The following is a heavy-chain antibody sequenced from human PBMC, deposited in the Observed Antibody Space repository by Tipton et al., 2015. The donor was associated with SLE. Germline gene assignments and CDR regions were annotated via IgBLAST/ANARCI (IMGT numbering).Heavy chain of an antibody. D-gene: IGHD7-27*01. Sequence: LRLSCTVSGGSISGHYWNWIRQPPGKGLEWVGYINYSGNTNYNPSLKSRVTISVDTSKTHFSLRLNSVTAADTAVYYCARGGLGSDLRGSIYFGSWGQGTLVTVSS. V-gene: IGHV4-59*11. J-gene: IGHJ4*02. CDR3: ARGGLGSDLRGSIYFGS. CDR1: GGSISGHY. CDR2: INYSGNT.